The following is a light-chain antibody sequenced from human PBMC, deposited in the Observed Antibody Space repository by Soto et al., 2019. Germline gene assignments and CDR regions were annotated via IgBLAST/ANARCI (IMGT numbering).Light chain of an antibody. V-gene: IGKV3-20*01. J-gene: IGKJ3*01. CDR2: SAS. CDR1: QSVSSSY. Sequence: EIVLTQSPGTLSLSPGERATLSCRASQSVSSSYLAWYQQKPGQAPRLLIYSASSRATGIPDRFSGSGSETDFTLTISRLEPEDFAVYYCQQSDSSGFTFGPGTKVDIK. CDR3: QQSDSSGFT.